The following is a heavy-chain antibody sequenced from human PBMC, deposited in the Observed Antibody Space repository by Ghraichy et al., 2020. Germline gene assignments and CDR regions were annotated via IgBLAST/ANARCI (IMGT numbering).Heavy chain of an antibody. V-gene: IGHV4-59*01. CDR1: GGSISSYY. J-gene: IGHJ4*02. CDR3: ARGYYDSSGYYYDY. D-gene: IGHD3-22*01. CDR2: IYYSGST. Sequence: SETLSLTCTVSGGSISSYYWSWIRQPPGKGLEWIGYIYYSGSTNYNPSLKSRVTISVDTSKNQFSLKLSSVTAADTAVYYCARGYYDSSGYYYDYWGQGTLVTVSS.